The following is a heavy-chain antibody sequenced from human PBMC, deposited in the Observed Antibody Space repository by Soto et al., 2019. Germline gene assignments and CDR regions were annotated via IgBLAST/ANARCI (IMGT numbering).Heavy chain of an antibody. CDR2: MNPNSGNT. J-gene: IGHJ5*02. CDR3: ARGIKYGAYSRWFDP. V-gene: IGHV1-8*01. CDR1: GYTFTSYD. Sequence: QVQLVQSGAEVKKPGAPVKVSCKASGYTFTSYDITWVRQATGQGLEYLGWMNPNSGNTAYVQKFQGRVTMTWDTSITTAYMELSSLRSEDTAVYFCARGIKYGAYSRWFDPWGQGTLVTVSS. D-gene: IGHD4-17*01.